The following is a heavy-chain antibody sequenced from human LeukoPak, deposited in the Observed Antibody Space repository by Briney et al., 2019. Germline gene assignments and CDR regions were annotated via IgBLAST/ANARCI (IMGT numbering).Heavy chain of an antibody. J-gene: IGHJ3*02. CDR3: AREFGFRGDAFDI. CDR1: GFTFSSYE. D-gene: IGHD3-10*01. CDR2: ISSSGSTI. Sequence: PGGSLRLSCAASGFTFSSYEMNWVRQAPGKGLEGVSYISSSGSTIYYADSVKGRFIISRDNAKNSLYVQMNSLRAEDTAVYYCAREFGFRGDAFDIWGQGTMVTVSS. V-gene: IGHV3-48*03.